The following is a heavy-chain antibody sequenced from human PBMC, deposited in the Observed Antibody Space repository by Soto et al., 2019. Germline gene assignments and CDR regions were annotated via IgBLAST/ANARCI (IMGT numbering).Heavy chain of an antibody. Sequence: GGSLRLSCAASGFTFSSYSMNWVRQAPGKGLEWVSSISSSSSYIYYADSVKGRFTISRDNAKNSLYLQMNSLRAEDTAVYYCARARDTAMVMSYWGQGTLVTVSS. V-gene: IGHV3-21*01. J-gene: IGHJ4*01. CDR1: GFTFSSYS. D-gene: IGHD5-18*01. CDR2: ISSSSSYI. CDR3: ARARDTAMVMSY.